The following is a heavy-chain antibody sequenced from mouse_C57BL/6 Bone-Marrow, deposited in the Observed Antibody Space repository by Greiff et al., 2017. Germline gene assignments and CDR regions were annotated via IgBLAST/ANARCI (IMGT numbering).Heavy chain of an antibody. V-gene: IGHV7-3*01. CDR2: IRNKANGYTT. Sequence: VKLMESGGGLVQPGGSLSLSCAASGFTFTDYYMSWVRQPPGKALAWLVFIRNKANGYTTEYSASVKGRFTISRDNSQSILYLQMNALRAEDSATYYCARCNYGSSYGDYFDYWGQGTTLTVSS. CDR1: GFTFTDYY. J-gene: IGHJ2*01. D-gene: IGHD1-1*01. CDR3: ARCNYGSSYGDYFDY.